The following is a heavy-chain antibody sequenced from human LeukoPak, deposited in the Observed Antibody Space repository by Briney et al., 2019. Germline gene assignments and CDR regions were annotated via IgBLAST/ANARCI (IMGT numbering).Heavy chain of an antibody. V-gene: IGHV3-23*01. Sequence: EGSLRLSCAASGFTFSSYAMSWVRQAPGKGLEWVSAISGSGGSTYYADSVKGRFTISRDNSKNTLYLQMNSLRAEDTAVYYCAKKPGGIYGYYFGYWGQGTLVTVSS. CDR2: ISGSGGST. J-gene: IGHJ4*02. CDR1: GFTFSSYA. CDR3: AKKPGGIYGYYFGY. D-gene: IGHD1-26*01.